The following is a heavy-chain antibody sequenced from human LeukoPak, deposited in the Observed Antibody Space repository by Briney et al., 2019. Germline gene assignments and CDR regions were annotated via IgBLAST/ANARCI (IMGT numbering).Heavy chain of an antibody. D-gene: IGHD6-19*01. Sequence: PGGSLRLSCAASGFTFSSYAMSWVRQAPGKGLEWVAVIWYDGSNKYYADSVKGRFTISRDNSKNTLYLQMNSLRAEDTAVYYCARDLWTQVPGAPAGYWGQGTLVTVSS. CDR1: GFTFSSYA. V-gene: IGHV3-33*08. J-gene: IGHJ4*02. CDR3: ARDLWTQVPGAPAGY. CDR2: IWYDGSNK.